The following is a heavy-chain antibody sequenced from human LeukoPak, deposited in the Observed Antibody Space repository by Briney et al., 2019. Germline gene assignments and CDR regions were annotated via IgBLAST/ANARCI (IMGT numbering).Heavy chain of an antibody. CDR1: GGSFSGYY. CDR3: ARFAVTTIGLVNWFDP. D-gene: IGHD4-11*01. Sequence: SETLSLTCAVYGGSFSGYYWSWIRQPPGKGLEWIGEINHSGSTNYNPSLKSRVTISVDTSKNQFSLKLSSVTAADTAVCYCARFAVTTIGLVNWFDPWGQGTLVTVSS. CDR2: INHSGST. V-gene: IGHV4-34*01. J-gene: IGHJ5*02.